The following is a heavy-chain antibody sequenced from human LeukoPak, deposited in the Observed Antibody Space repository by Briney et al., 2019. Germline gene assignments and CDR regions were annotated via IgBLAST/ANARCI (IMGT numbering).Heavy chain of an antibody. J-gene: IGHJ5*02. CDR2: IYHSGST. CDR1: GGSISSGGYA. Sequence: SQTLSLTCAVSGGSISSGGYAWSWIRQPPGKGLEWIGYIYHSGSTYYHPSLKSRVTISVDRSKNQFSLKLSSVTAADTAVYYCARVGIAVAGRVGWFDPWGQGTLVTVSS. V-gene: IGHV4-30-2*01. CDR3: ARVGIAVAGRVGWFDP. D-gene: IGHD6-19*01.